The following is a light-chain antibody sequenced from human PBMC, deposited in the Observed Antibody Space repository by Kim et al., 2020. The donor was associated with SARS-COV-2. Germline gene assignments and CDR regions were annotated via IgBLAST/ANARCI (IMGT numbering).Light chain of an antibody. CDR1: QSISSY. V-gene: IGKV1-39*01. Sequence: DIQMTQSPYSLSASVGDRVTITCRASQSISSYLNWYQQKPGKAPKLLIYAASSLQSGVPSRFSGSGSGTDFTLTISSLQPEDFATYYCQQSYSTPRFGGGTKVDIK. CDR3: QQSYSTPR. CDR2: AAS. J-gene: IGKJ4*01.